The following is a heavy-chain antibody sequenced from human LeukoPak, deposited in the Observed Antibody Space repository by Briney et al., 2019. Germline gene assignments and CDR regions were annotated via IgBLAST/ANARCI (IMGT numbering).Heavy chain of an antibody. Sequence: SETLSLTCTVSGGSISSGDYYWSWIRQPPGKGLEWIGYIYYSGSTYYNPSLKSRVTISVDTSKNQFSLKLSSVTAADTAVYYCARDHRITMVRGSNWFDPWGQGTLVTVSS. CDR1: GGSISSGDYY. CDR2: IYYSGST. CDR3: ARDHRITMVRGSNWFDP. V-gene: IGHV4-30-4*08. J-gene: IGHJ5*02. D-gene: IGHD3-10*01.